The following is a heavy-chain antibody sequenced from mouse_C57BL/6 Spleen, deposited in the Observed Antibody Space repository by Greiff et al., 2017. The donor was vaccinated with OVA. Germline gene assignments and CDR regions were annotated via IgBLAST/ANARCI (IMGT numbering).Heavy chain of an antibody. V-gene: IGHV6-3*01. D-gene: IGHD2-4*01. Sequence: EVQLQESGGGLVQPGGSMKLSCVASGFTFSNYWMNWVRQSPEKGLEWVAQIRLKSDNYATHYAESVKGRFTISRDDSKSSVYLQMNNLRAEDTGIYYCTGGIYYDYDGRAYFDYWGQGTTLTVSS. J-gene: IGHJ2*01. CDR2: IRLKSDNYAT. CDR3: TGGIYYDYDGRAYFDY. CDR1: GFTFSNYW.